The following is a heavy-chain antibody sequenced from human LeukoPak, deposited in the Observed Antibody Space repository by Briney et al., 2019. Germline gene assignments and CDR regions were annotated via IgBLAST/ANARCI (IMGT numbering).Heavy chain of an antibody. V-gene: IGHV3-30*03. CDR2: ISNDGSRK. D-gene: IGHD4-11*01. Sequence: GGSLRLSCAPSGFTFSRHGMHWVRQAPGKGLEWVAIISNDGSRKYYAHSVKGRFTISRDNPKNTLYLQMNNLRAEDTAVYHCARGLDLGYFQRWGQGTLVTVSS. CDR3: ARGLDLGYFQR. CDR1: GFTFSRHG. J-gene: IGHJ1*01.